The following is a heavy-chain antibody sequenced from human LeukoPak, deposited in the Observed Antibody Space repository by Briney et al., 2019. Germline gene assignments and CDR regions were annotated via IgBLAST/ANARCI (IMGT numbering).Heavy chain of an antibody. CDR1: GYTLTELS. J-gene: IGHJ4*02. Sequence: ASVTVSCKVSGYTLTELSMHWVRQAPGQGLEWMGWISAYNGNTNYAQKLQGRVTMTTDTSTSTAYMELRSLRSDDTAVYYCARDSGSYSAEMTEYWGQGTLVTVSS. CDR3: ARDSGSYSAEMTEY. CDR2: ISAYNGNT. V-gene: IGHV1-18*01. D-gene: IGHD1-26*01.